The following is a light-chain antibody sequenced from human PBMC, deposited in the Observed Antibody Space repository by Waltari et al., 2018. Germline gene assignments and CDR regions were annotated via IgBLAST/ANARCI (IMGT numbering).Light chain of an antibody. CDR1: GSDIGSYNR. CDR3: SSYTTSTTQV. CDR2: EVN. V-gene: IGLV2-18*02. Sequence: QSALTQPPSVSGSPGQSVTISCSGTGSDIGSYNRVSWYQQSPGTAPRLMRYEVNSRPSGVPDRFSGSKSGNTASLTISGLQAEDEADYYCSSYTTSTTQVFGTGTKVTVL. J-gene: IGLJ1*01.